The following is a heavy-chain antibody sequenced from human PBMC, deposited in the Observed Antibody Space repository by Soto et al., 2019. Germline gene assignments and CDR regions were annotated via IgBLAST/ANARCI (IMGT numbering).Heavy chain of an antibody. Sequence: EVQLLESGGGLVQPGGSLRLSCAASGFTFSSYAMSWVRQAPGKGLEWVSAISGSGGSTYYADSVKGRFTISRDNSKNTLYLQMKSLRAEDTAVYYCARDFGGSYSKHYGMDVWGHGTTVTVSS. CDR3: ARDFGGSYSKHYGMDV. J-gene: IGHJ6*02. D-gene: IGHD1-26*01. CDR1: GFTFSSYA. CDR2: ISGSGGST. V-gene: IGHV3-23*01.